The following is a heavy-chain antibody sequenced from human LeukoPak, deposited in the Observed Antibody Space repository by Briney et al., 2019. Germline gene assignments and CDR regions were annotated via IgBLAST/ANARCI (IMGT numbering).Heavy chain of an antibody. D-gene: IGHD5-12*01. CDR1: GFTFSSYA. CDR2: ISGSGGRT. J-gene: IGHJ4*02. V-gene: IGHV3-23*01. Sequence: GGSLRLSCAASGFTFSSYAMGWVRQAPGKGPELVSTISGSGGRTFYPIPVKGRFTIARDNSKNTLYLQMNSMRAEDTAVYYCAKADPEGGSGYDLTFDYWGQGTLVTVSS. CDR3: AKADPEGGSGYDLTFDY.